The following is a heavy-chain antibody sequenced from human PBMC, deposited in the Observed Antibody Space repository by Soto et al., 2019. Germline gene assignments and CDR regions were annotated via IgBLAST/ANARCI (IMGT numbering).Heavy chain of an antibody. D-gene: IGHD6-6*01. V-gene: IGHV3-73*01. CDR2: IRTKSNGYAT. CDR1: GFTFSGSA. CDR3: SRVEYVTSSPIG. J-gene: IGHJ4*02. Sequence: GGSLRLSCAASGFTFSGSAIHWVRQASGKGLEWVARIRTKSNGYATTYAASVKGRFTISRDDSKNMAYLQMNGLKTEDTAMYYCSRVEYVTSSPIGWGQGTLVTVSS.